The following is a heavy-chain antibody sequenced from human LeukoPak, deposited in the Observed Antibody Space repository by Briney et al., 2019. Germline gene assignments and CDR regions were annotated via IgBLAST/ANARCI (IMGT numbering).Heavy chain of an antibody. J-gene: IGHJ3*02. CDR2: IYSSGST. CDR1: GASISSGSNS. D-gene: IGHD3-10*01. Sequence: SETLSLTCSVSGASISSGSNSWGWIRQPPGKTLEWIGSIYSSGSTYYNPSLKSRFIIIIDTPKNHFSLTLSSVTAADTAVYYCAKSDGYGLVGIWGQGTMVTVSS. V-gene: IGHV4-39*07. CDR3: AKSDGYGLVGI.